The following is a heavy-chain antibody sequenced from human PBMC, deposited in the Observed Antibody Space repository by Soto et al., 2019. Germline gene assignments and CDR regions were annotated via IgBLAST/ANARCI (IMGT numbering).Heavy chain of an antibody. CDR2: ISRNGDAT. J-gene: IGHJ4*02. Sequence: GGSLRLSCAASGFTFRNYAMSWVRQVPGKGLEWVSAISRNGDATYYADSVKGRFTVSRDNSKNTLYLQMNSLRAEDTATYFCAKGGGYCSGGSCNVSPGSDWGQGTLVTVSS. CDR3: AKGGGYCSGGSCNVSPGSD. CDR1: GFTFRNYA. V-gene: IGHV3-23*01. D-gene: IGHD2-15*01.